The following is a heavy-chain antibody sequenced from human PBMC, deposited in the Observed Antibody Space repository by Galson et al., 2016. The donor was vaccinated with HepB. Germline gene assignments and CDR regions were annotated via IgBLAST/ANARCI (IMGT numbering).Heavy chain of an antibody. V-gene: IGHV3-33*01. Sequence: SLRLSCAASGFTFSSYGMHWVRQAPGKGLEWVAVIWYDGSDKFYADSLKGRFTISRDNSKNTLYLLMNTLRAEDTAIYYCARSPLNCSGGSCYTAQVDFWGQGTLVTVSS. CDR1: GFTFSSYG. CDR3: ARSPLNCSGGSCYTAQVDF. J-gene: IGHJ4*02. D-gene: IGHD2-15*01. CDR2: IWYDGSDK.